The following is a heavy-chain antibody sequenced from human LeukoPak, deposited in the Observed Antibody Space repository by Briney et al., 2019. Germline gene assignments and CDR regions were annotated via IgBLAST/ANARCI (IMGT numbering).Heavy chain of an antibody. V-gene: IGHV3-66*02. CDR2: LYSDGTT. CDR1: GFSVSNNF. Sequence: GGSLRLSCAASGFSVSNNFMSWVCQAPGKGLEWVSILYSDGTTHYADSVKGRFSISRDNSKNTLYLQMNNLRTEETAIYYCARGLNTVTQIMTYWGPGTLVTVSS. D-gene: IGHD4-17*01. CDR3: ARGLNTVTQIMTY. J-gene: IGHJ4*02.